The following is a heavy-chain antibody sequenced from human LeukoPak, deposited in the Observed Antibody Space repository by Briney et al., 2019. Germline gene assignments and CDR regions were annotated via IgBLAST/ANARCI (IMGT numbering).Heavy chain of an antibody. V-gene: IGHV4-39*01. J-gene: IGHJ4*02. D-gene: IGHD3-22*01. Sequence: PSETLSLTCTVSGGSIGSSSYYWGWIRQPPGKGLEWSGSMYYSGSTYYSPSLKSRVTISGDTSKSQFSLKLGSVTAADTAVYYCARCYYDSSGYYYLDYWGQGTLVTVSS. CDR2: MYYSGST. CDR1: GGSIGSSSYY. CDR3: ARCYYDSSGYYYLDY.